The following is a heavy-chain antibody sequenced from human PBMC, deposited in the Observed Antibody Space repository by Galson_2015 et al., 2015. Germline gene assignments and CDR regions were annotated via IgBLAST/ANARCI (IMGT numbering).Heavy chain of an antibody. CDR3: ASFRDPLRYYGMDV. J-gene: IGHJ6*02. V-gene: IGHV4-31*03. CDR1: GGSISSGGYY. CDR2: IYYSGTT. D-gene: IGHD5-24*01. Sequence: TLSLTCTVSGGSISSGGYYWSWIRQHPGEGLEWIGYIYYSGTTYYNPSLKSRVTISVDASKNQFSLKLSSVTAADTAVYYCASFRDPLRYYGMDVSGQGTTVTVSS.